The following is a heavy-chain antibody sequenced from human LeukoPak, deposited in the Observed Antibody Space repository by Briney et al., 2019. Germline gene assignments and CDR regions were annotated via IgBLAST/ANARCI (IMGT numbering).Heavy chain of an antibody. CDR2: IIPILGIA. Sequence: ASVKVSCKASGGTFSSYAISWVRQAPGQGLKWMGRIIPILGIANYAQKFQGRVTITADKSTSTAYMELSSLRSEDTAVYYCARDQGDYQLNWFDPWGQGTLVTVSS. D-gene: IGHD4-17*01. CDR3: ARDQGDYQLNWFDP. CDR1: GGTFSSYA. J-gene: IGHJ5*02. V-gene: IGHV1-69*04.